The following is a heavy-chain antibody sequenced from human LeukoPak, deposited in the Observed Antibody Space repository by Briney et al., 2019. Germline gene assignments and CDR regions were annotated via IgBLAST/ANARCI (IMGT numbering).Heavy chain of an antibody. CDR3: ARRDGQWLADAFDI. CDR2: IYYSGST. D-gene: IGHD6-19*01. V-gene: IGHV4-59*08. J-gene: IGHJ3*02. Sequence: KPSETLSLTCTVSGGSISSYYWSWIRQPPGKGLEWIGYIYYSGSTNYNPSLKSRVTISVDTSKDQFSLKLSSVTTADTAVYYCARRDGQWLADAFDIWGQGTMVTVSS. CDR1: GGSISSYY.